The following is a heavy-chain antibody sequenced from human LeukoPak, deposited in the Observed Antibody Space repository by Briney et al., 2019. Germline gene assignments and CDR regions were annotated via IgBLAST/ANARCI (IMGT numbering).Heavy chain of an antibody. Sequence: GGSLRLSCAASGFTFSTYAMNWVRQAPGKGLEWVTVISYDGISKYYADSVKGRFTFFRDNSKKMLYLQMNSLRPEDTAVYYCARGPPELYYGGDCSHYFDYWGQGTLVTVSS. J-gene: IGHJ4*02. CDR1: GFTFSTYA. CDR2: ISYDGISK. CDR3: ARGPPELYYGGDCSHYFDY. D-gene: IGHD2-21*02. V-gene: IGHV3-30-3*01.